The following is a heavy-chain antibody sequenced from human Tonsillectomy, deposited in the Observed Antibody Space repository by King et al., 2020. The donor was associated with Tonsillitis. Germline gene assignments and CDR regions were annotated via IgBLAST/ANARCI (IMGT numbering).Heavy chain of an antibody. D-gene: IGHD5-18*01. CDR3: ARGGYSYGRFVY. J-gene: IGHJ4*02. CDR1: GFTFSSYW. V-gene: IGHV3-7*01. Sequence: VQLVESGGGLVQPGGSLRLSCAASGFTFSSYWMTWVRQAPGKGLEWVANIKHDGSEKYYVDSVKGRFTISRDNAKNALYLQMDSLRAEDTAEYYCARGGYSYGRFVYWGQGTLVIVSS. CDR2: IKHDGSEK.